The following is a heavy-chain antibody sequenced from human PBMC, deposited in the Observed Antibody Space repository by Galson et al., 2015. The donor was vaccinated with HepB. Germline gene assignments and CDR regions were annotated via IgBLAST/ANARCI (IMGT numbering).Heavy chain of an antibody. CDR3: TRIALSGSYWYFDY. J-gene: IGHJ4*02. D-gene: IGHD1-26*01. V-gene: IGHV3-21*01. CDR1: GFTFSSYT. Sequence: SLRLSCAASGFTFSSYTMNWVRQAPGKGLEWISSISTTSDNKFSADSVKGRSIISRDNAKNLLYLQMNSLRAEDTAVYYCTRIALSGSYWYFDYWGQGSLVTVSS. CDR2: ISTTSDNK.